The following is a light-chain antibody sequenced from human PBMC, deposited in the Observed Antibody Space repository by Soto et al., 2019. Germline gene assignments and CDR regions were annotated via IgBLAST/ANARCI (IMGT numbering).Light chain of an antibody. Sequence: DIQMTQSPSSLSASVGDRVTITCRASQTISTYLNWYQQKPGKAPKLLIYATSNLQSGVPSRFSGGGSETDFTLTISSLQPEDFATYYCQQSYSNPPGTFGPGTKVDIK. V-gene: IGKV1-39*01. CDR1: QTISTY. J-gene: IGKJ3*01. CDR3: QQSYSNPPGT. CDR2: ATS.